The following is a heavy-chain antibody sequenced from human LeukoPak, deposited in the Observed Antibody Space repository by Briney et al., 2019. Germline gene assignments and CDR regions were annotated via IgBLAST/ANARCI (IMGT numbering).Heavy chain of an antibody. D-gene: IGHD6-13*01. Sequence: PSETLSLTCAVYGGSFSGYYWSWIRQPPGKGLEWIGEINHSGSTNYNPSLKSRVTISVDTSKNQFSLKLSSVTAADTAVYYCARHVHSSSWYRRFWFDPWGQGTLVTVSS. CDR3: ARHVHSSSWYRRFWFDP. V-gene: IGHV4-34*01. CDR2: INHSGST. J-gene: IGHJ5*02. CDR1: GGSFSGYY.